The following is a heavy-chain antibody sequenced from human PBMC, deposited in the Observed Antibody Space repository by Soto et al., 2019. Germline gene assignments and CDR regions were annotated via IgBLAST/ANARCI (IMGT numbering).Heavy chain of an antibody. CDR2: IYHSGST. D-gene: IGHD2-2*01. CDR3: ARVYCSSTSCYDYYYYGMDV. CDR1: GYSISSGYD. Sequence: SETLSLTCTVSGYSISSGYDWGWIRQPPGKGLEWIGSIYHSGSTYYNPSLKSRVTISVDTSKNQFSLKLSSVTAADTAVYYCARVYCSSTSCYDYYYYGMDVWGQGTTVTVSS. V-gene: IGHV4-38-2*02. J-gene: IGHJ6*02.